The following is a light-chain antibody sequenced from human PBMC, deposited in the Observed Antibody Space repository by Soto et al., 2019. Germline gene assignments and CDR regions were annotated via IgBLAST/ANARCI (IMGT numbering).Light chain of an antibody. CDR1: QSVSSSY. V-gene: IGKV3-20*01. Sequence: EIVLTQSPGTLSLSPGERATLSCRARQSVSSSYLAWYQQKPGQAPRLLIYGASSRATGIPDRFSGSGSGTDFTLTISRLEPEDFAVYYCQQYGSSPGFTFGHGTKVDIK. CDR3: QQYGSSPGFT. CDR2: GAS. J-gene: IGKJ3*01.